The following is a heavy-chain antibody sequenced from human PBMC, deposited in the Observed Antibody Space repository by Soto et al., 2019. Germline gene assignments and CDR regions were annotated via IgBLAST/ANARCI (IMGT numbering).Heavy chain of an antibody. CDR3: AKNQGVELVPLATVDWFDP. J-gene: IGHJ5*02. Sequence: GGSLRLSCAASGFTFSSYGMSWVRQAPGKGLEWVANVKQDGSERYYVDSVKGRFTISRDNSKSTVYLELNNLSAEDTAVYHCAKNQGVELVPLATVDWFDPWGQGSVVTVSS. CDR1: GFTFSSYG. D-gene: IGHD1-26*01. CDR2: VKQDGSER. V-gene: IGHV3-7*03.